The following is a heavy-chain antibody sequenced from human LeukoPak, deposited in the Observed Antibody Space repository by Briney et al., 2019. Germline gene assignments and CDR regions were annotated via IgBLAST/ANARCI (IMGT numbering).Heavy chain of an antibody. V-gene: IGHV1-24*01. J-gene: IGHJ4*02. Sequence: ASVKVSCKVSGASLSETSIHWVRQAPGQWLEWMGGFDPEDGESIFAQRFQGRFSMTEDTSTDTAYMELRSLRPEDTAVYYCATADKWQPLDYWGQGTLVTVSS. CDR3: ATADKWQPLDY. CDR2: FDPEDGES. D-gene: IGHD1-26*01. CDR1: GASLSETS.